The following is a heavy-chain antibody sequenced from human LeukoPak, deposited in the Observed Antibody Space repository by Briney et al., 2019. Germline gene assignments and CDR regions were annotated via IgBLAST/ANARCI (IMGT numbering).Heavy chain of an antibody. CDR3: ARGIAAAYYAFDI. CDR1: GFTVSSNY. V-gene: IGHV3-53*01. CDR2: IYSGGTT. D-gene: IGHD6-13*01. Sequence: GGSLRLSCAASGFTVSSNYINWVRQAPGRGLEWVSVIYSGGTTYYADSVKGRFTISRDNSKNTLYFQMNSLRVEDTAVYYCARGIAAAYYAFDIWGQGTMPTVSS. J-gene: IGHJ3*02.